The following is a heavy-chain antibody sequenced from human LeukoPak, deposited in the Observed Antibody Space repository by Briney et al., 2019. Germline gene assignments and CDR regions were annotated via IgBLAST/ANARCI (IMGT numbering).Heavy chain of an antibody. D-gene: IGHD1-7*01. CDR2: ISDSGGST. J-gene: IGHJ4*02. CDR1: GFTFSSHA. V-gene: IGHV3-23*01. CDR3: AKEGKTRNWNYYQAKPVY. Sequence: PGGSLRLSCGASGFTFSSHAMNWVRQAPGKGLEWVSAISDSGGSTYYADSVKGRFTISRDNSKNTLYLQMNGLRAEDTAVYYCAKEGKTRNWNYYQAKPVYWGQGTLVTVSS.